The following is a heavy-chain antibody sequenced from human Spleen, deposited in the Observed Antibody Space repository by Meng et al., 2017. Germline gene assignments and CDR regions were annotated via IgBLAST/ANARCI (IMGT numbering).Heavy chain of an antibody. D-gene: IGHD4-11*01. V-gene: IGHV4-34*01. CDR3: ARGPTTMAHDFDY. CDR1: GGSLSDYS. Sequence: QAQAQEPGAGLVNPVGTLSPTCVVSGGSLSDYSWSWIRQPPGEGLGWIGETNQSGSTNYNPSLESRATISVDTSQNNLSLKLSSVTAADSAVYYCARGPTTMAHDFDYWGQGTLVTVSS. CDR2: TNQSGST. J-gene: IGHJ4*02.